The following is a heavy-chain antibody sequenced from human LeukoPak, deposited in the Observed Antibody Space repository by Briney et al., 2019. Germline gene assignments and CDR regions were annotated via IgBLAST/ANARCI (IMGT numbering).Heavy chain of an antibody. Sequence: GGSLRLSCAASGFTFSSYAMSWVRQAPGKGLEWVSSISGGGDNTYYADSVKGRFTISRDNSKNTLYLQMNSLRAEDTALYYCAKWDSSAWYDYWGQGTLVTVSS. D-gene: IGHD6-19*01. V-gene: IGHV3-23*01. CDR2: ISGGGDNT. CDR1: GFTFSSYA. J-gene: IGHJ4*02. CDR3: AKWDSSAWYDY.